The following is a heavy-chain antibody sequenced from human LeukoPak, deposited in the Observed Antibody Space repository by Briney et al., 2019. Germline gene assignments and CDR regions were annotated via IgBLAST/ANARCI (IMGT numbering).Heavy chain of an antibody. J-gene: IGHJ4*02. D-gene: IGHD3-22*01. CDR3: ARDNSDYYDSSGSYDY. Sequence: PSETLSLTCAVSGGSISSGGYSWSWIRQPPGKGLEWIGYIYHSGSTYYNPSLKSRVTISVDRSKNQFSLKLSSVTAADTAVYYCARDNSDYYDSSGSYDYWGQGTLVTVSS. V-gene: IGHV4-30-2*01. CDR1: GGSISSGGYS. CDR2: IYHSGST.